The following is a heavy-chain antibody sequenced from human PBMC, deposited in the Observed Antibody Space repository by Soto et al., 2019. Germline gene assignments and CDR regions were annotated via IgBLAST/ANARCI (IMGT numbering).Heavy chain of an antibody. D-gene: IGHD6-13*01. CDR2: ISVTGGST. CDR1: GYTFVTYA. CDR3: AKATYSNVYNFDY. V-gene: IGHV3-23*01. J-gene: IGHJ4*02. Sequence: EVHLLESGGGLVQPGGSLRLSCAASGYTFVTYAMSWFRQAPGMGLEWVSAISVTGGSTYYADSVRGRFTISRDNSKNTLSLQMTSLRAEDTAVYYCAKATYSNVYNFDYWGQGTLVTVSS.